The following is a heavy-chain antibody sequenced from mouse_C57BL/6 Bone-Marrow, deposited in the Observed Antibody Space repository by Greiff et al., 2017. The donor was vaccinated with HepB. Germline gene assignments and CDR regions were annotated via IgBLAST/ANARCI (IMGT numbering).Heavy chain of an antibody. D-gene: IGHD2-4*01. J-gene: IGHJ4*01. V-gene: IGHV1-4*01. CDR1: GYTFTSYT. CDR3: ARSGDYDVGYYYAMDY. Sequence: QVQLQQSGAELARPGASVKMSCKASGYTFTSYTMHWVKQRPGQGLEWIGCINPSSGYTKYNQKFKDKATLTADKSSSTAYMQLSSLTSEDSAVYYCARSGDYDVGYYYAMDYWGQGTSVTVSS. CDR2: INPSSGYT.